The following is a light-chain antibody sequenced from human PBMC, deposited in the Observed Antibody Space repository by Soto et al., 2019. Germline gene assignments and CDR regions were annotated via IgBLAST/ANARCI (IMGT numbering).Light chain of an antibody. CDR2: EVS. CDR1: SSDIGGYNS. Sequence: QSALTQPASVSGSPGQSITISCTGTSSDIGGYNSVSWFQQHPGTAPKLMIYEVSNRPSGISNRFSGSKFDNAASLTISGLQAEDEADYYCASYTTTGTVLFGAGTKLTVL. CDR3: ASYTTTGTVL. J-gene: IGLJ2*01. V-gene: IGLV2-14*01.